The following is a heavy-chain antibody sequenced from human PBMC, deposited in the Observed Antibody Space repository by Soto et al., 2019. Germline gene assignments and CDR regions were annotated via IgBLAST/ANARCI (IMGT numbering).Heavy chain of an antibody. CDR3: AKDQLDFGVVISYYFDY. CDR2: ISGSGGST. CDR1: GFTFSSYA. J-gene: IGHJ4*02. Sequence: GGSLRLSCAASGFTFSSYAMSWVRQAPGKGLEWVSAISGSGGSTYYADSVKGRFTISRDNSKITLYLQMNSLRAEDTAVYYCAKDQLDFGVVISYYFDYWGQGTLVTVSS. D-gene: IGHD3-3*01. V-gene: IGHV3-23*01.